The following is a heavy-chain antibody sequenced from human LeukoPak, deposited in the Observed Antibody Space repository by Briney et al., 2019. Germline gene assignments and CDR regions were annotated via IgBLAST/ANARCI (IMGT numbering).Heavy chain of an antibody. J-gene: IGHJ6*02. CDR3: ARDLTVVVAADDGMDV. V-gene: IGHV3-7*03. CDR2: IKQDGSEK. Sequence: PGGSLRLSCAASGFTFSNYWMSWVRQAPGKGLEWVANIKQDGSEKCYVDSVKGRFTISRDNAKNSLYLQMNSLRAEDTAVYYCARDLTVVVAADDGMDVWGQGTTVTVSS. CDR1: GFTFSNYW. D-gene: IGHD2-15*01.